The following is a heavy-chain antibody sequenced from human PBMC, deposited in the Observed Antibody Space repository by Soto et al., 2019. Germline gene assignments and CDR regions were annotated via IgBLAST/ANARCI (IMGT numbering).Heavy chain of an antibody. CDR3: ARDSATIFGVAYLFDY. CDR2: IWYDGSNK. V-gene: IGHV3-33*01. J-gene: IGHJ4*02. D-gene: IGHD3-3*01. Sequence: QVQLVESGGGVVQPGRSLRLSCAASGFTFSSYGMHWVRQAPGKGLEWVAVIWYDGSNKYYADSVKGRFTISRDNSKNTLYLQMNSLRAEDTAVYYCARDSATIFGVAYLFDYWGQGTLVTVSS. CDR1: GFTFSSYG.